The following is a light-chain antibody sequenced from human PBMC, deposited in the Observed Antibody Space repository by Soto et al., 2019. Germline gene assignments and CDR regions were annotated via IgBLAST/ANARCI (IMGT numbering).Light chain of an antibody. CDR3: SSDTTNKTRV. Sequence: QSALSQPASGYGSPGQTITSSCTGTTSDVGDNKDVSWYHHHPCTAPKLMIYEVSYRTSGVSDRFSGSRSDTAAYLTISGLQADDEADYYCSSDTTNKTRVFGGGTKLTV. V-gene: IGLV2-14*01. CDR2: EVS. J-gene: IGLJ3*02. CDR1: TSDVGDNKD.